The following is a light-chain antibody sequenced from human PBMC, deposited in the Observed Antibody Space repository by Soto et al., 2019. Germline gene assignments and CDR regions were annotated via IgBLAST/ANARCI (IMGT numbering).Light chain of an antibody. V-gene: IGKV1-39*01. CDR1: QGISTY. CDR3: QQSYSTTWT. J-gene: IGKJ1*01. CDR2: AAS. Sequence: DSQMTQYPSSLSASVGDRVTMTCRASQGISTYLNWYQQKPGKAPKLLIYAASSLQSGVPSRFSGSGSETDFTLTISSLQPEDFATYSCQQSYSTTWTFGQGTKVDIK.